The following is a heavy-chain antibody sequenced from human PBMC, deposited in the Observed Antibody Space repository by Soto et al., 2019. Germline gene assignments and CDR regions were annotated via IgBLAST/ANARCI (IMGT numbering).Heavy chain of an antibody. CDR3: ARVGCTSTRCYYLFDF. J-gene: IGHJ4*02. CDR2: IRGKAYGGTT. V-gene: IGHV3-49*02. Sequence: RTHSWATSRLTSGYHKMDWLSHAPRKCLEWLGFIRGKAYGGTTEYAASVKGRFAMSRDDSQGIAYLQMNSLKTEDTAVYYCARVGCTSTRCYYLFDFWGQGRLV. CDR1: RLTSGYHK. D-gene: IGHD2-2*01.